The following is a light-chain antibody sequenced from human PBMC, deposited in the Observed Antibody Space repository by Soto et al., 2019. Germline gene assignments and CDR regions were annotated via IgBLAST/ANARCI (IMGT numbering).Light chain of an antibody. CDR3: QQYETFSGT. J-gene: IGKJ1*01. V-gene: IGKV1-5*01. Sequence: IQMTQSLSTLSASVGDLVIDTCRSSQSVRVWLASYQQNPGEAPKLLIYDASALPRGVPSRFSGSGSGTKFTLTIARLQPDDFATYYCQQYETFSGTFGPGTKVDI. CDR2: DAS. CDR1: QSVRVW.